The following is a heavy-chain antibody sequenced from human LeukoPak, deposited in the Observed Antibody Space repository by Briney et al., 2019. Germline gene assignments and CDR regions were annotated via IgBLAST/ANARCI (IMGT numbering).Heavy chain of an antibody. D-gene: IGHD5-24*01. CDR3: AKTIPYWYFDL. V-gene: IGHV3-7*05. CDR1: GFTLSNYL. J-gene: IGHJ2*01. Sequence: GGSLRLSCAGSGFTLSNYLMTWVRQAPGKGLEWVANIKEDGSEKYYVDSVKGRFTISRDNSKNTLYLQMSSLRAEDTAIYYCAKTIPYWYFDLWGRGTLVTVSS. CDR2: IKEDGSEK.